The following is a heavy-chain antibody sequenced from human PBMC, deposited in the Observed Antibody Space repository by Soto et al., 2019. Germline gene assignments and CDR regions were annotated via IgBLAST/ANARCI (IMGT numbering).Heavy chain of an antibody. CDR1: GFSLSTSGVG. CDR3: AHRARQQQLGSYYYYGMDV. D-gene: IGHD6-13*01. V-gene: IGHV2-5*01. CDR2: IYWNDDK. Sequence: SGPTLVKPTQTLTLTCTFSGFSLSTSGVGVGWIRQPPGKALEWLALIYWNDDKGYSPSLKSRLTITKDNSKNQVVLTMTNMDPVDTATYYCAHRARQQQLGSYYYYGMDVWGQGTTVTVSS. J-gene: IGHJ6*02.